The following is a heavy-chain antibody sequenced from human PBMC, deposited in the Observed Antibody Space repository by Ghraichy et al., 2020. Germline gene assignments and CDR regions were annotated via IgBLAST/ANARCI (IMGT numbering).Heavy chain of an antibody. CDR3: ARDVQWELLSAAFDL. V-gene: IGHV4-61*02. J-gene: IGHJ3*01. CDR1: GDSISRSRSH. D-gene: IGHD1-26*01. CDR2: VSSGGST. Sequence: SLNISCTVSGDSISRSRSHWSWIRQPAGKGLEWIGRVSSGGSTIYNPSLENRVSISMDTSKNHFSLNLRSVTATDTARYYCARDVQWELLSAAFDLWGQGTMVTVSS.